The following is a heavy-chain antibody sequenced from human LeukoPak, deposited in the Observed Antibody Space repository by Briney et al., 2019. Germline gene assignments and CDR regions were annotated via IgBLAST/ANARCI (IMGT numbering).Heavy chain of an antibody. CDR1: GFTFDDYG. Sequence: PGGSLRLSCAASGFTFDDYGMSWVRQAPGKGLEWVSGINWNGGSTGYADSVKGRFTTPRDNAKNSLYLQMNSLRAEDTALYYFWRGQACGGDCYENFDYWGQGTLVTVSS. CDR3: WRGQACGGDCYENFDY. J-gene: IGHJ4*02. D-gene: IGHD2-21*02. CDR2: INWNGGST. V-gene: IGHV3-20*04.